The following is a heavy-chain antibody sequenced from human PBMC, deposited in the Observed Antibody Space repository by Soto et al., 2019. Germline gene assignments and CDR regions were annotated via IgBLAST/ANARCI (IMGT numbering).Heavy chain of an antibody. CDR3: VRNPTGTTAFDY. CDR1: GYTFTSYY. V-gene: IGHV1-46*01. Sequence: GASVKVSCKASGYTFTSYYMHWVRQAPGQGLEWMGIINPSGGSTSYAQKFQGRVTMTRDTSTSTVYMELSSLLSEFMAVYYCVRNPTGTTAFDYWGQGTLVTISS. CDR2: INPSGGST. D-gene: IGHD1-1*01. J-gene: IGHJ4*02.